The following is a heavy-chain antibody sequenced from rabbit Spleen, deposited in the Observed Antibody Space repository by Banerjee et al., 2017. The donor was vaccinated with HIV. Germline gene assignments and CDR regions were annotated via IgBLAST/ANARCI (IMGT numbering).Heavy chain of an antibody. CDR1: GFDFSNYG. CDR3: ARDLTGVIGWNFGW. D-gene: IGHD4-1*01. CDR2: IAGSSSGFT. J-gene: IGHJ6*01. Sequence: QEQLVESGGGLVQPGGSLKLSCKASGFDFSNYGVSWVRQTPGKGLEWISCIAGSSSGFTYSATWAKGRFTCSKTSSTTVTLQMTSLTAADTATYFCARDLTGVIGWNFGWWGPGTLVTVS. V-gene: IGHV1S45*01.